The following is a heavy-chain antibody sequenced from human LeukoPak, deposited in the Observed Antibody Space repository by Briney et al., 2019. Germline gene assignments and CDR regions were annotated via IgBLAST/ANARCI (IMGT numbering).Heavy chain of an antibody. J-gene: IGHJ3*02. CDR1: GFPFSTSI. D-gene: IGHD3-16*01. Sequence: GGSLMLSCAVSGFPFSTSIIHWVRQASGKGLEWVGRTRTKASNYATTYAASVSGRFTISRDESKNTAYLEMNILKIEDTAIYYCTASGITSDAFDIWGQGTMVTVSS. V-gene: IGHV3-73*01. CDR3: TASGITSDAFDI. CDR2: TRTKASNYAT.